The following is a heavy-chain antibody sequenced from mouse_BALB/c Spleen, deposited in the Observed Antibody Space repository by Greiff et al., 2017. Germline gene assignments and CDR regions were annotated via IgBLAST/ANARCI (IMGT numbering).Heavy chain of an antibody. Sequence: EVKLQESGGDLVKPGGSLKLSCAASGFTFSSYGMSWVRQTPDKRLEWVATISSGGSYTYYPDSVKGRFTISRDNAKNTLYLQMSSLKSEDTAMYYGARHPLSEYGNCWFADWGEGTLVTVSA. V-gene: IGHV5-6*01. CDR1: GFTFSSYG. D-gene: IGHD2-10*02. CDR3: ARHPLSEYGNCWFAD. J-gene: IGHJ3*01. CDR2: ISSGGSYT.